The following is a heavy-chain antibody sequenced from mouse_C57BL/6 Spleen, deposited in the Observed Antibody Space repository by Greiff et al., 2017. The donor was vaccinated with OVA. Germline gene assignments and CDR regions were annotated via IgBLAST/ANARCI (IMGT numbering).Heavy chain of an antibody. D-gene: IGHD2-5*01. V-gene: IGHV1-55*01. Sequence: QVQLQQPGAELVKPGASVKMSCKASGYTFTSYWITWVKQRPGQGLEWIGDIYPGSGSTNYNEKFKSKATLTVDTSSSTAYMQLSSLTSEDSAVYYCARQDYSKRYYAMDYWGQGTSVTVSS. J-gene: IGHJ4*01. CDR2: IYPGSGST. CDR1: GYTFTSYW. CDR3: ARQDYSKRYYAMDY.